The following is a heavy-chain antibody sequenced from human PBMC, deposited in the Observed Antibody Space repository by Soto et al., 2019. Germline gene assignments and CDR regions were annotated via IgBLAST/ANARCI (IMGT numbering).Heavy chain of an antibody. CDR1: GFTFCSYG. V-gene: IGHV3-64*01. J-gene: IGHJ4*02. CDR3: ARPTTVIYFDY. CDR2: ISRNGGST. Sequence: GGSPRISCAACGFTFCSYGMHWVRQDPGKGLEYVSGISRNGGSTYYANSVKGRFTISRDNSKNTLYLQMNSLRAEDTAVYYCARPTTVIYFDYWGQGTLVTVSS. D-gene: IGHD4-17*01.